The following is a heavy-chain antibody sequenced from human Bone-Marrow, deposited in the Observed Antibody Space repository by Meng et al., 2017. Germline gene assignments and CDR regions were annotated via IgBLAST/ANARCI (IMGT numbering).Heavy chain of an antibody. CDR1: AGSINSAGYY. Sequence: VPLSVSGPGLGKPAQGPSFTCSVSAGSINSAGYYWSWIRQHPAKGQQWSGYIYYTENTYYNPSLKSPMTISLDKSKNQFSLKLNSVTVADTAVYYCARGRASCSSGGCSLGWFDPWGQGTLVTVSS. V-gene: IGHV4-31*01. CDR2: IYYTENT. D-gene: IGHD2-15*01. CDR3: ARGRASCSSGGCSLGWFDP. J-gene: IGHJ5*02.